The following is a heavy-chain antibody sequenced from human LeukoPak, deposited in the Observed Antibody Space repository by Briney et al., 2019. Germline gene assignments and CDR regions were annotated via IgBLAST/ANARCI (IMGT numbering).Heavy chain of an antibody. CDR2: IYHSGRT. D-gene: IGHD3-22*01. Sequence: SETLSLTCAVSGGSISSSNWWSWVRQPPGKGLEWIGEIYHSGRTNYTPSLKSRVTISVDKSKNQLSLKLSSVTAADTAVYYCARDNYDNSGYYFDYWGQGTLVTVSS. CDR1: GGSISSSNW. V-gene: IGHV4-4*02. CDR3: ARDNYDNSGYYFDY. J-gene: IGHJ4*02.